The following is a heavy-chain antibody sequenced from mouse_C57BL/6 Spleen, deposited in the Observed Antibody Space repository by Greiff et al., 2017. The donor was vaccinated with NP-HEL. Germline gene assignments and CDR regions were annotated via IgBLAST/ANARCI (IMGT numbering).Heavy chain of an antibody. J-gene: IGHJ3*01. CDR2: IDPETGGT. D-gene: IGHD2-1*01. CDR1: GYTFTDYE. CDR3: TRDYGNYPPFAY. Sequence: QVQLQQSGAELVRPGASVTLSCKASGYTFTDYEMHWVKQTPVHGLEWIGAIDPETGGTAYNQKFKGKAILTADKSSSTAYMELRSLTSEDSAVYYCTRDYGNYPPFAYWGQGTLVTVSA. V-gene: IGHV1-15*01.